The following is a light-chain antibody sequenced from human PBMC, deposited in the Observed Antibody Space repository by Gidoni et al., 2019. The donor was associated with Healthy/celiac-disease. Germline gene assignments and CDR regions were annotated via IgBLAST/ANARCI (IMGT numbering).Light chain of an antibody. J-gene: IGLJ2*01. CDR2: GNL. Sequence: QSVLTQPPSVSGAPGQRVPISCTGSSSNIVAGYDVHWYQQRPGTAPKLLIYGNLNRPSGVPDRFSGSKSGTSASLAITALQAEDEADYYCQSYDSSLSGSVFGGGTKLTVL. V-gene: IGLV1-40*01. CDR1: SSNIVAGYD. CDR3: QSYDSSLSGSV.